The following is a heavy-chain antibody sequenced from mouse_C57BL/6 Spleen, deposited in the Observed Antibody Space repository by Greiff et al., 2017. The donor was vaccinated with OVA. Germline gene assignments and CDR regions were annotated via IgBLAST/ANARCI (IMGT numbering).Heavy chain of an antibody. CDR1: GYAFSSSW. CDR2: IYPGDGDT. CDR3: ARIIDSHYFDY. Sequence: QVQLKESGPELVKPGASVKISCKASGYAFSSSWMNWVKQRPGKGLEWIGRIYPGDGDTNYNGKFKGKATLTADKSSSTAYMQLSSLTSEDSAVYFCARIIDSHYFDYWGQGTTLTVSS. V-gene: IGHV1-82*01. J-gene: IGHJ2*01.